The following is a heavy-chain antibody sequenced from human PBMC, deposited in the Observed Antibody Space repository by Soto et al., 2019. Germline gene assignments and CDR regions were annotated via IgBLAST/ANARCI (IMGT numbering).Heavy chain of an antibody. CDR2: ISAYNGNT. J-gene: IGHJ6*02. D-gene: IGHD3-10*01. V-gene: IGHV1-18*04. CDR1: GYTFTSYG. CDR3: ARDQVSILWFGELTPSGYYGMDV. Sequence: GASVKVSCKASGYTFTSYGISWVRQAPGQGLEWMGWISAYNGNTNYAQKLQGRVTMTTDTSTSTAYMELRSLRSDDTAVYYCARDQVSILWFGELTPSGYYGMDVWGQGTTVTVSS.